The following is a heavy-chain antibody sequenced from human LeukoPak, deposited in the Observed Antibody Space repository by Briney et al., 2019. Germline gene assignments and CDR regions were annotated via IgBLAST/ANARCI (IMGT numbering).Heavy chain of an antibody. D-gene: IGHD3-22*01. CDR3: ARDRYDSSGEAFDY. V-gene: IGHV3-11*04. CDR1: GFTFSDYY. J-gene: IGHJ4*02. Sequence: GGSLRLSCAASGFTFSDYYMSWIRQAPGKGLEWVSYISSCGSTIYYADSVKGRFTISRDNAKNSLYLQMNSLRAEDTAVYYCARDRYDSSGEAFDYWGQGTLVTVSS. CDR2: ISSCGSTI.